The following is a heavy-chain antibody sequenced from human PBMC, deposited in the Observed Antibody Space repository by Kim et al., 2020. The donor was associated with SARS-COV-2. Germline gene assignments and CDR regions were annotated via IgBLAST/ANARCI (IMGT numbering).Heavy chain of an antibody. V-gene: IGHV5-51*01. Sequence: YSPSFPGQVTISADKSLRTASLQWSSLKASDTAMYYCARQGYSSSSPFDYWGQGTLVTVSS. CDR3: ARQGYSSSSPFDY. J-gene: IGHJ4*02. D-gene: IGHD6-6*01.